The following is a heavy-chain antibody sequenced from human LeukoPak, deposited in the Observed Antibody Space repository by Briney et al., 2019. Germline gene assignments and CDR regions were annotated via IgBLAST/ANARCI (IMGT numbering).Heavy chain of an antibody. V-gene: IGHV1-2*02. CDR1: GYTFTGYY. CDR2: INPNSGGT. Sequence: GASVKVSCKASGYTFTGYYMHWVRQAPGQGLEWMGWINPNSGGTNYAQKFQGRVTMTRDTSTSTVYMELSSLRSEDTAVYYCARGRVSWWHYFDYWGQGTLVTVSS. D-gene: IGHD6-13*01. CDR3: ARGRVSWWHYFDY. J-gene: IGHJ4*02.